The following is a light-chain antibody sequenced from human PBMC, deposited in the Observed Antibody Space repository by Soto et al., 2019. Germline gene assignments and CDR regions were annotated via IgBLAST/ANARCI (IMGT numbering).Light chain of an antibody. Sequence: DIQMTQSPSSLSASVGDRVTITCRASQDISTYLNWYQQRPGKAPKLLIYDASNLERGVPSRFSGTRSGTHFTFAITSLQPEDVATYYCQQSDSLPITFGQGTRLEI. CDR2: DAS. V-gene: IGKV1-33*01. CDR3: QQSDSLPIT. CDR1: QDISTY. J-gene: IGKJ5*01.